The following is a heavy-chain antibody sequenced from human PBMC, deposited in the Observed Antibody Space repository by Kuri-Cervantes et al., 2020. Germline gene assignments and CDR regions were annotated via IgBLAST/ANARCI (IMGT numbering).Heavy chain of an antibody. D-gene: IGHD1-26*01. CDR3: AKGGTFVGATSSFEDAFDI. CDR1: GFSFRGSW. Sequence: GESLKISCEASGFSFRGSWVTWVRQAPGKGLEWVSAISGSGGSTYYADSVKGRLTISRDNSKNTLYMQMNSLRAEDTAVYYCAKGGTFVGATSSFEDAFDIWGKGTTVTVSS. V-gene: IGHV3-23*01. J-gene: IGHJ3*02. CDR2: ISGSGGST.